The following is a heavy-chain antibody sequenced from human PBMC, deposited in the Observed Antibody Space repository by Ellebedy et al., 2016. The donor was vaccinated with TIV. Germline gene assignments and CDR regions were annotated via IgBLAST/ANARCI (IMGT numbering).Heavy chain of an antibody. D-gene: IGHD2-15*01. J-gene: IGHJ4*02. Sequence: ASVKVSCKASGYTFTGYYMHWVRQAPGQGLEWMGWINPNSGGTKYAQNFQGWVTMTRDTSTSTVYMELSSLRSEDTAVYYCARGRVVQDVWGQGTLVTVSS. V-gene: IGHV1-2*04. CDR3: ARGRVVQDV. CDR1: GYTFTGYY. CDR2: INPNSGGT.